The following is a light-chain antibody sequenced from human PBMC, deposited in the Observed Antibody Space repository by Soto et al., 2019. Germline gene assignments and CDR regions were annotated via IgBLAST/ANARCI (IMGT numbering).Light chain of an antibody. Sequence: EIVLTQSPGTRSLSPGERATLSCRASQSVSSSYLAWYQQKPGQAPRLLIYGASTRATGIPARFSGSGSGTEFTLTISSLQAEDVAVYYCQHYYSSPFTFGQGTRLEIK. J-gene: IGKJ5*01. CDR2: GAS. V-gene: IGKV3-20*01. CDR1: QSVSSSY. CDR3: QHYYSSPFT.